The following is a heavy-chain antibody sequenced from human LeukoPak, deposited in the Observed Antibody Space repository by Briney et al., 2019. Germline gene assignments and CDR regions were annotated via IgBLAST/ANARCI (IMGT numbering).Heavy chain of an antibody. Sequence: PSETLSLTCTVSGGSISSYYWSWIRRPPGKGLEWIGYIYYRGSTNYNPSLKSRVTISVATSKNQFSLKLSSVTAADTAVYYCARSIIATRSKFDYWGQGNLVTVSS. D-gene: IGHD1/OR15-1a*01. J-gene: IGHJ4*02. CDR2: IYYRGST. CDR1: GGSISSYY. V-gene: IGHV4-59*08. CDR3: ARSIIATRSKFDY.